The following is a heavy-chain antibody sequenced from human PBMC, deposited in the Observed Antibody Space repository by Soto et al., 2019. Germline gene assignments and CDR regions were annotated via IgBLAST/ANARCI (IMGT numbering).Heavy chain of an antibody. CDR3: ARNGPTVTTLDY. Sequence: EVQLVESGGGLVKPGGSLRLSCAASGFTFSSYSMNWVRQAPGKGLEWVSSISSSSSYIYYADSVKGRFTISRDNAKNSLYLQMNSLRAEDTAVYYCARNGPTVTTLDYWGQGTLVTVSS. D-gene: IGHD4-17*01. V-gene: IGHV3-21*01. CDR2: ISSSSSYI. CDR1: GFTFSSYS. J-gene: IGHJ4*02.